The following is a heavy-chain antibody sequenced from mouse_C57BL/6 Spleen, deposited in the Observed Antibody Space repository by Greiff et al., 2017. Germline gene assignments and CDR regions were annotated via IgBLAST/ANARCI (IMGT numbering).Heavy chain of an antibody. CDR3: ARVYDGYPDY. J-gene: IGHJ2*01. CDR2: INYDGSST. Sequence: EVQVVESEGGLVQPGSSMKLSCTASGFTFSDYYMAWVRQVPEKGLEWVANINYDGSSTYYLDSLKSRFIISRDNAKNILYLQMSSLKSEDTATYYCARVYDGYPDYWGQGTTFTVSS. V-gene: IGHV5-16*01. CDR1: GFTFSDYY. D-gene: IGHD2-3*01.